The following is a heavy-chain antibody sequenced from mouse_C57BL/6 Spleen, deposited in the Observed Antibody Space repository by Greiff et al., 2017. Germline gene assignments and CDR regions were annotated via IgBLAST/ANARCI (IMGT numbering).Heavy chain of an antibody. V-gene: IGHV5-17*01. CDR3: AEAMDY. Sequence: DVKLVESGGGLVKPGGSLKLSCAASGFTFSDYGMHWVRQAPEKGLEWVAYISSGSSPIYYADTVKGRCTISRDNAKNTLFLQMTSLRSEDTAMYYCAEAMDYWGQGTSVTVSS. CDR2: ISSGSSPI. J-gene: IGHJ4*01. CDR1: GFTFSDYG.